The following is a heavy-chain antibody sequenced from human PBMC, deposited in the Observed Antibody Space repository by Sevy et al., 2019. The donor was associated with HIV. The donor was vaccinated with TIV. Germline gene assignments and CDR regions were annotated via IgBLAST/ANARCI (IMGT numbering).Heavy chain of an antibody. Sequence: GGSLRLSCAASGFTFSSYAMSWVRQATGKGLEWVSAISGSGGSTYYADSVKGRFTISRDNSKNTLYLQMNSLRAEDTAVYYCAKDPRYGTVTTLFDYWGQGTLVTVSS. CDR3: AKDPRYGTVTTLFDY. CDR2: ISGSGGST. J-gene: IGHJ4*02. D-gene: IGHD4-17*01. V-gene: IGHV3-23*01. CDR1: GFTFSSYA.